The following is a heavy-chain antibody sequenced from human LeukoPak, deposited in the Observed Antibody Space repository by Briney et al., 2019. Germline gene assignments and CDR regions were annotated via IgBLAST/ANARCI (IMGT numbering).Heavy chain of an antibody. CDR1: GGSISSYY. D-gene: IGHD2-2*01. CDR2: IYYSGST. CDR3: ARDNRPPYCSSTSCSYYYYYGMDV. J-gene: IGHJ6*02. Sequence: SETLSLTCTVSGGSISSYYWSWIRQPPGKGLEWIGYIYYSGSTNYNPSLKSRVTISVDTSKTQFSLKLSSVTAADTAVYYCARDNRPPYCSSTSCSYYYYYGMDVWGQGTTVTVSS. V-gene: IGHV4-59*01.